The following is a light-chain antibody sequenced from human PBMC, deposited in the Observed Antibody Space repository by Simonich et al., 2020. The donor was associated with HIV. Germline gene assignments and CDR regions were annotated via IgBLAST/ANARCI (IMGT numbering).Light chain of an antibody. CDR3: QQYDELPYT. Sequence: DIQMTQSPSSLSASVGDRVIITCRASQSISSYLNWYQQKSGKAPKLRIYDATNLETGVPSRFSGSGSGTDFTFTISSLQPADIATYYCQQYDELPYTFGQGTKLEIK. V-gene: IGKV1-33*01. CDR1: QSISSY. CDR2: DAT. J-gene: IGKJ2*01.